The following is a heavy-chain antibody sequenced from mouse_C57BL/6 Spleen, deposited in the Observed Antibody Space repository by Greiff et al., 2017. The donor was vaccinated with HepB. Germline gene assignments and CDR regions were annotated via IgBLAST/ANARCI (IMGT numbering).Heavy chain of an antibody. CDR1: GYAFSSSW. D-gene: IGHD2-3*01. CDR2: IYPGDGDT. Sequence: VQLQQSGPELVKPGASVKISCKASGYAFSSSWMNWVKQRPGKGLEWIGRIYPGDGDTNYNGKFKGKATLTADKSSSTAYMQLSSLTSEDSAVYFCARSGDGYPEEYFDYWGQGTTLTVSS. CDR3: ARSGDGYPEEYFDY. J-gene: IGHJ2*01. V-gene: IGHV1-82*01.